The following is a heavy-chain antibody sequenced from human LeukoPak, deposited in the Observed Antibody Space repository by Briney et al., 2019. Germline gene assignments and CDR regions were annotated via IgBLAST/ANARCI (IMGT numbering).Heavy chain of an antibody. J-gene: IGHJ5*02. CDR1: GGSFSGYY. D-gene: IGHD2-15*01. Sequence: SETLSLTCAVYGGSFSGYYWSWIRQPPGKGLEWIGEINHSGSTNCNPSLKSRVTISVDTSKNQYSLQLSSVTAADTAVYYCARKGIVVVVAATPVWFDPWGQGTLVTVSS. CDR2: INHSGST. V-gene: IGHV4-34*01. CDR3: ARKGIVVVVAATPVWFDP.